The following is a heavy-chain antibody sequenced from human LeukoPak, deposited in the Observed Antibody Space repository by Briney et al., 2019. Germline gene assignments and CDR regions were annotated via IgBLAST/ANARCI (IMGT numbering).Heavy chain of an antibody. CDR3: ARGRQELQFDY. V-gene: IGHV4-4*02. CDR1: GFTFNDAW. Sequence: GSLRLSCAASGFTFNDAWMNWVRQPPGKGLEWIGEIYHSGSTNYNPSLKSRVTISVDKSKNQFSLKLSSVTAADTAVYYCARGRQELQFDYWGQGTLVTVSS. J-gene: IGHJ4*02. CDR2: IYHSGST. D-gene: IGHD1-26*01.